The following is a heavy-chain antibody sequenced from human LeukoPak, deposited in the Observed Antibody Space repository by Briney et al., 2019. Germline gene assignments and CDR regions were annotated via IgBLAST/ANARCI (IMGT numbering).Heavy chain of an antibody. CDR2: TYYRSKWYN. D-gene: IGHD5-18*01. CDR3: ARGGQGDGYSADEAFDI. J-gene: IGHJ3*02. V-gene: IGHV6-1*01. Sequence: SQTLSLTCAIFGDSISSNSSWNWIRQSPSRGLEWLGRTYYRSKWYNDYVVSVKGRININPDTSKNQFSLQLNSVTPEDTAVYYCARGGQGDGYSADEAFDIWGQGTMVTVSS. CDR1: GDSISSNSS.